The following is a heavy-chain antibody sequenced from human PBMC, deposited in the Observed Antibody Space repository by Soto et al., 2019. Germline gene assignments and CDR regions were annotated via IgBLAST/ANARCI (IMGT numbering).Heavy chain of an antibody. V-gene: IGHV3-7*01. CDR3: ARHVYDYGSPFDY. D-gene: IGHD3-10*01. CDR1: GFTFSSYW. J-gene: IGHJ4*02. CDR2: IKQDGSEK. Sequence: EVQLVESGGDLVQPGGSLRLSCVASGFTFSSYWTTWVRQAPGKGLEWVANIKQDGSEKHYVDSVKGRFTIARDNAKNSLYLLIDSLRAEDTAVYDCARHVYDYGSPFDYWGQGTLVTVSS.